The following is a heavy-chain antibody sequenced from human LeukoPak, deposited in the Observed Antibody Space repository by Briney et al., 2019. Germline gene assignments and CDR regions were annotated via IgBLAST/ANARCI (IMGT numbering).Heavy chain of an antibody. Sequence: GGSLRLSCAASGFTFNTHAMSWVRQAPGKGLEWVSGINGNGASTYYSDSVKGRFTISRDNSKNTLYLQMSSLRAEDTAVYYCAKDQGYSYYYLDYWGQGTLVTVSS. V-gene: IGHV3-23*01. CDR3: AKDQGYSYYYLDY. CDR2: INGNGAST. J-gene: IGHJ4*02. D-gene: IGHD5-18*01. CDR1: GFTFNTHA.